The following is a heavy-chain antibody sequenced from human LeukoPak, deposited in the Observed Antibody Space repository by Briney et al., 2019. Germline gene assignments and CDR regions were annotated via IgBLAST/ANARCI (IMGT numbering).Heavy chain of an antibody. V-gene: IGHV3-21*01. CDR3: ASPSPIVVVDGAIDY. Sequence: PGGSLRLSCAASGFTFSSYSMNWVRQAPGKGLEWVSSISSSSSYIYYADAVKGRFTISRDNSKNTLYLQMNSLRAEDTAVYYCASPSPIVVVDGAIDYWGQGTLVTVSS. J-gene: IGHJ4*02. D-gene: IGHD3-22*01. CDR2: ISSSSSYI. CDR1: GFTFSSYS.